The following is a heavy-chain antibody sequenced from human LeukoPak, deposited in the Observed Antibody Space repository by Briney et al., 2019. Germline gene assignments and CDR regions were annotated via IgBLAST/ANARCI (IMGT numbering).Heavy chain of an antibody. CDR2: IKRDGSEK. J-gene: IGHJ4*02. V-gene: IGHV3-7*03. CDR1: GFTFGDTW. CDR3: ATSYDMGWLIGY. Sequence: GGSLRLSCAASGFTFGDTWMNWVRQVPGQGLEWVANIKRDGSEKFYVASVKGRFTISRDNGKSSLYLQVNSLRAEDTALYYCATSYDMGWLIGYWGQGTLVTVSS. D-gene: IGHD3/OR15-3a*01.